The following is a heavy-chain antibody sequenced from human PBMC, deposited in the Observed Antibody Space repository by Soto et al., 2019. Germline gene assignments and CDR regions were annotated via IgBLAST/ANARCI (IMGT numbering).Heavy chain of an antibody. Sequence: SETLSLTCTVSGGSISRYYWSWIRQPPGKGLEWIGNIYYSGSTYYNPSLKSRVTISVDTSKNQFSLKLSSVTAADTAVYYCMLGSGWKDFDYWGQGTLVTVSS. CDR1: GGSISRYY. J-gene: IGHJ4*02. V-gene: IGHV4-59*04. CDR3: MLGSGWKDFDY. D-gene: IGHD3-22*01. CDR2: IYYSGST.